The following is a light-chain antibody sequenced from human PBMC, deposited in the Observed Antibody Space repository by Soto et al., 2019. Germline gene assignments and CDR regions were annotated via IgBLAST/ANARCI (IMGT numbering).Light chain of an antibody. Sequence: EIVLTQSPATMSLSPGERATFSCKASQSVGTSLAWFQQKPGQAPRLLIDDASVRATGIPARFSGSGSGTDFTLAISRLQPADLAMHYGQQRSNWPPWTFGRGNRVE. CDR3: QQRSNWPPWT. CDR1: QSVGTS. CDR2: DAS. V-gene: IGKV3-11*01. J-gene: IGKJ1*01.